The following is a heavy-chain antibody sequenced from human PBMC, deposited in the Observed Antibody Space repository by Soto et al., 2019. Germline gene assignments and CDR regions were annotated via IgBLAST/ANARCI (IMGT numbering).Heavy chain of an antibody. D-gene: IGHD6-6*01. CDR3: ARGAAARPRYYYYGMDV. V-gene: IGHV4-59*01. CDR2: SYYSGST. Sequence: PSETLSLTCTVSCGSISSYYWSWIRQHAWKGLEWIGYSYYSGSTNYNPSLKSRVTISVETSKNQFSLKLSSVTAADTAVYYCARGAAARPRYYYYGMDVWGQGPTVTVSS. CDR1: CGSISSYY. J-gene: IGHJ6*02.